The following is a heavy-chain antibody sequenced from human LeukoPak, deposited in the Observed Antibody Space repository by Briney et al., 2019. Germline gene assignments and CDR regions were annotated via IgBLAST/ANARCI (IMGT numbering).Heavy chain of an antibody. D-gene: IGHD3-22*01. J-gene: IGHJ4*02. CDR2: IYYSGST. V-gene: IGHV4-59*01. CDR3: ASPDSSGYYYRRFGY. CDR1: GGSISSYY. Sequence: SETLSLTCTVSGGSISSYYWSWIRQPPGKGLEWIGYIYYSGSTNYNPSLKSRVTISVDTSKNQFSLKLSSVTAADTAVYYCASPDSSGYYYRRFGYWGQGTLVTVSS.